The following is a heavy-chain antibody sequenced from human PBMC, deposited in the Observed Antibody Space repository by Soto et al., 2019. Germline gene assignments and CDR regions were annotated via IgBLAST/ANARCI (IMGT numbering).Heavy chain of an antibody. V-gene: IGHV1-58*01. Sequence: QMQLVQSGREVKKPGTSVKVSCKASGFTFTSSAVQWVRQARGQRLEWIGWIVVGSGNTNYAQKFQERVTITRAMSTSTAYVALSSLSSEDTAVYYCAAVSATQGERDFALWGRGTLVTVSS. CDR2: IVVGSGNT. J-gene: IGHJ2*01. CDR3: AAVSATQGERDFAL. CDR1: GFTFTSSA. D-gene: IGHD1-26*01.